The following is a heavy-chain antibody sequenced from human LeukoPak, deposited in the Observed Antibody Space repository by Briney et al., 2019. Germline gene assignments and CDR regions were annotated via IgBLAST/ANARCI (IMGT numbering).Heavy chain of an antibody. CDR2: ISSSGSTI. D-gene: IGHD6-19*01. V-gene: IGHV3-48*03. Sequence: GGSLRLSCAASGFTFSSYEMNWVRQAPGKGLEWVSYISSSGSTIYYADSVKGRFTISRDNAKNSLHLQMNSLRAEDTAVYYCARMGWNYDYWGQGTLVTVSS. CDR1: GFTFSSYE. J-gene: IGHJ4*02. CDR3: ARMGWNYDY.